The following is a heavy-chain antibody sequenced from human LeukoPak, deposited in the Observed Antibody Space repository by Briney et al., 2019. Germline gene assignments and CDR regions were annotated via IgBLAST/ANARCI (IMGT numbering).Heavy chain of an antibody. CDR1: GGSVGSGTYY. Sequence: SETLSLTCTVSGGSVGSGTYYWSWIRQSPGKGLEWIGNVYYSGSAYYNPSLKSRVTMSVDTSKNQFSLKLSSVTAADTAVYYCARDYSSSEAYFDYWGQGTLVTVSS. J-gene: IGHJ4*02. CDR3: ARDYSSSEAYFDY. V-gene: IGHV4-39*07. CDR2: VYYSGSA. D-gene: IGHD6-6*01.